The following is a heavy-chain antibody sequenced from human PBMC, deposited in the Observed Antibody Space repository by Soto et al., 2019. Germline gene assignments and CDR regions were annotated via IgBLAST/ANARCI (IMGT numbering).Heavy chain of an antibody. CDR3: ARDLRLWFGELLSGYYYGMDV. CDR1: GDSVSSNSAA. V-gene: IGHV6-1*01. CDR2: TYYRSKWYN. Sequence: SQTLSLTCAISGDSVSSNSAAWNWIRQSPSRGLEWLGRTYYRSKWYNDYAVSVKSRITINPDTSKNQFSLQLNSVTPEDTAVYYCARDLRLWFGELLSGYYYGMDVWGQGTKVTVSS. D-gene: IGHD3-10*01. J-gene: IGHJ6*02.